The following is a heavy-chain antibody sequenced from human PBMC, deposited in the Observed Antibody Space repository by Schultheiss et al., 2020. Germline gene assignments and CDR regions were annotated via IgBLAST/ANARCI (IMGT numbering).Heavy chain of an antibody. CDR3: AKDGAYHVGVRGWFDP. Sequence: GGSLRLSCAASGFTFSSYAMHWVRQTPGKGLEWVAVISYDGSNKYYADSVKGRFTISRDNSKNTLYLQMNSLRAEDTAVYYCAKDGAYHVGVRGWFDPWGQGTLVTVSS. J-gene: IGHJ5*02. CDR2: ISYDGSNK. D-gene: IGHD3-10*01. V-gene: IGHV3-30*01. CDR1: GFTFSSYA.